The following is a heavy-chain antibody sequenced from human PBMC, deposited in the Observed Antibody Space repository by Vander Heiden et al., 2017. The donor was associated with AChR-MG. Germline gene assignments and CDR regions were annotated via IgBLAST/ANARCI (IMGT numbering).Heavy chain of an antibody. Sequence: VQLVESGGGWVQPGGSLKLSGAASGFTFSGSAMHWVRQASGKGLEWVGRIRSKANSYATAYAASVKGRFTISRDDAKNTAYLQMNSLKTEDTAVYYCTGLIVAHDYWGQGTLVTVSS. D-gene: IGHD5-12*01. CDR2: IRSKANSYAT. J-gene: IGHJ4*02. V-gene: IGHV3-73*02. CDR1: GFTFSGSA. CDR3: TGLIVAHDY.